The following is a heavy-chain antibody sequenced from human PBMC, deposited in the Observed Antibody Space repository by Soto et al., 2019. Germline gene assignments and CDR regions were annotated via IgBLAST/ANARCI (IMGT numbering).Heavy chain of an antibody. CDR2: VSGYNGDT. V-gene: IGHV1-18*01. J-gene: IGHJ6*02. Sequence: ASVKVSCKASGYTFSNFAMHWVRQAPGQRLEWMGWVSGYNGDTKYAQKVQGRVTMTIDTSTYTAYMELRSLTSDDTAKYYCAKQGQPSYYYYGMDVWGQGTTVTVSS. CDR1: GYTFSNFA. CDR3: AKQGQPSYYYYGMDV.